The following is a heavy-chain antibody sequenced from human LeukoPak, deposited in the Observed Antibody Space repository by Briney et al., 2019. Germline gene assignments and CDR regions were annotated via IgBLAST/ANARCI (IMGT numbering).Heavy chain of an antibody. CDR3: ARGLTRGYSYGLADY. D-gene: IGHD5-18*01. CDR1: GGSISPYY. CDR2: INHSGST. Sequence: SETLSLTCTVSGGSISPYYWSWIRQPPGKGLEWIGSINHSGSTNYNPSLKSRVTISVDTSKNQFSLKLSSVTAADTAVYYCARGLTRGYSYGLADYWGQGTLVTVSS. V-gene: IGHV4-59*12. J-gene: IGHJ4*02.